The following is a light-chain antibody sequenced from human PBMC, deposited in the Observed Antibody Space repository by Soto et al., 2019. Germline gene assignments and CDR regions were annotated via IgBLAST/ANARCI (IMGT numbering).Light chain of an antibody. V-gene: IGKV3D-15*01. CDR3: HQYNNWPLT. J-gene: IGKJ4*01. CDR1: PSLGTK. CDR2: GAF. Sequence: IAMTESPATLSVSRGESATLSCRASPSLGTKLAWYQKNPGQPPTLLIYGAFTRATDIPARFRGSGSGTEFTLTISSLQSEDFAVYYCHQYNNWPLTVGGGTKVDSK.